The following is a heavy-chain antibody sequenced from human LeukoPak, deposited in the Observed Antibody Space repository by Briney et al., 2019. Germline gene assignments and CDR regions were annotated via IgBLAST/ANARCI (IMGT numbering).Heavy chain of an antibody. Sequence: ASVKVSCKASGYAFTNYAVQWVRQAPGQRLEWMGWVNAGNGDTRYSPKFQGRVTIARDTSASTAYMELSSLRSEDTAVYYCARGYSSSSGASIPSYYYYYYGMDVWGQGTTVTVSS. CDR1: GYAFTNYA. CDR3: ARGYSSSSGASIPSYYYYYYGMDV. V-gene: IGHV1-3*01. D-gene: IGHD6-6*01. CDR2: VNAGNGDT. J-gene: IGHJ6*02.